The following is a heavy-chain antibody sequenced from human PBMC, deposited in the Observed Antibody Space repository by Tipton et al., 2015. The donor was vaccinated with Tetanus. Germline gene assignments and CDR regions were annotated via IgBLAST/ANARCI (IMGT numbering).Heavy chain of an antibody. CDR2: IKQDGSEK. CDR3: ASPGRDGFVFDY. D-gene: IGHD5-24*01. J-gene: IGHJ4*02. Sequence: SLRLSCAASGFTFSSYWMSWVRQAPGKGLEWVANIKQDGSEKYYVNSVKGRFTISRDNAKNSLYLQMNSLRAEDTAVYYCASPGRDGFVFDYWGQGTLVTVSS. CDR1: GFTFSSYW. V-gene: IGHV3-7*05.